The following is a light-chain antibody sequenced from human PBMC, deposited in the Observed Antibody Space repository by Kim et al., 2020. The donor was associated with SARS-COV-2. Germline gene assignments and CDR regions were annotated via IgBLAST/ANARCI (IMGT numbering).Light chain of an antibody. V-gene: IGKV3-15*01. J-gene: IGKJ4*01. CDR3: QQYENWPLT. Sequence: VAPGETATVSWRASQSVRNNLAWYQQKPGQSPRLLIYGASIRDTDVPARFSGSGSGTDFTLIISGLQSEDFAFYFCQQYENWPLTFGGGTKVDIK. CDR2: GAS. CDR1: QSVRNN.